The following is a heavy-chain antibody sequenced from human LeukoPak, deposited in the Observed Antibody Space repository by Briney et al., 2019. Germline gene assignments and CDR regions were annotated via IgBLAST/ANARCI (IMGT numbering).Heavy chain of an antibody. Sequence: ASVKVSCKASGYTFTSYDINWVRQATGQGLEWMGWMNPNSGNTGYAQKFQGRVTMTRNTSISTAYMELSSLRSEDTAVYYCAKIEGKYQLANVPDHWGQGTLVTVSS. D-gene: IGHD2-2*01. CDR2: MNPNSGNT. CDR1: GYTFTSYD. J-gene: IGHJ4*02. CDR3: AKIEGKYQLANVPDH. V-gene: IGHV1-8*01.